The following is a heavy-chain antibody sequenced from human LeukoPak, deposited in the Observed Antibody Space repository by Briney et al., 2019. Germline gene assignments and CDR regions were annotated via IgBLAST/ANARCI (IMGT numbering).Heavy chain of an antibody. CDR1: GGSISSGSYY. CDR2: IYTSGST. CDR3: ARDGVSSSYLVGWFDP. Sequence: PSQTLSLTCTVSGGSISSGSYYWSWIRQPAGKGLEWIGRIYTSGSTNYNPSLKSRVTISVDTSKNQFSLKLSSVTAADTAVYYCARDGVSSSYLVGWFDPWGQGTLVTVSS. J-gene: IGHJ5*02. V-gene: IGHV4-61*02. D-gene: IGHD6-13*01.